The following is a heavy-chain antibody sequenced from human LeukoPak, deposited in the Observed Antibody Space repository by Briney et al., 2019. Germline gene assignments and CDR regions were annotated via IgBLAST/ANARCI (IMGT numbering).Heavy chain of an antibody. CDR3: AKDHGSYYADGMDV. V-gene: IGHV3-48*01. Sequence: GGSLRLSCEASGFTFSSYSMNWVRQAPGKGLEWISYISRSSSTVHYADSVKGRFTISRDNAKNPLHLQLNSLRAEDTAMYYCAKDHGSYYADGMDVWGQGTTVTVSS. CDR2: ISRSSSTV. D-gene: IGHD1-26*01. CDR1: GFTFSSYS. J-gene: IGHJ6*02.